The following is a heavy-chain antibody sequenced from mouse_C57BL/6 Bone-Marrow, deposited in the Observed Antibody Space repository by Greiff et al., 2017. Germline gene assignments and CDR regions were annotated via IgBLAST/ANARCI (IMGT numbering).Heavy chain of an antibody. D-gene: IGHD1-1*01. J-gene: IGHJ1*03. CDR1: GFTFSSYT. CDR3: ARRAYGSSSWYFDV. Sequence: EVQLVESGGGLVKPGGSLKLSCAASGFTFSSYTMSWVRQTPGKRLEWVATISGGGGNTYYPDSVKGRFTISRDNAKNTLYLQMSSLRSEDTALYYCARRAYGSSSWYFDVWGTGTTVTVSS. V-gene: IGHV5-9*01. CDR2: ISGGGGNT.